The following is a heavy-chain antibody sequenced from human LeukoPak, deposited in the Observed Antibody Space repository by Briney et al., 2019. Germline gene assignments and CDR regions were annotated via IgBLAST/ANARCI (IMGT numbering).Heavy chain of an antibody. V-gene: IGHV3-74*01. CDR1: GFSFSNYW. J-gene: IGHJ4*02. CDR3: ACASSHRIPPGGDY. CDR2: VNCGGSSK. Sequence: GGSLRLSCSAAGFSFSNYWRHWVRQAPGKGWVGVPLVNCGGSSKNYADSVRGRFTIYRDNAKNTLYLKMNSLRGEDTAVYYCACASSHRIPPGGDYWGQGTLVTVSS. D-gene: IGHD6-13*01.